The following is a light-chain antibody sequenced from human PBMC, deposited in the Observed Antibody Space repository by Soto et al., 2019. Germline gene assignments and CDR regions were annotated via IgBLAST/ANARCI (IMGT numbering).Light chain of an antibody. J-gene: IGLJ3*02. CDR1: SSDVGGYNY. CDR2: DVT. V-gene: IGLV2-14*03. CDR3: TSYTTSSPYLV. Sequence: QSVLTQPASVSGSPGQSITISCTGTSSDVGGYNYVSWYQHHPGKAPKLMIYDVTNRPSGVSNRFSGSKSGNTASLTISGLQAEDAADYYCTSYTTSSPYLVFGGGTKVTVL.